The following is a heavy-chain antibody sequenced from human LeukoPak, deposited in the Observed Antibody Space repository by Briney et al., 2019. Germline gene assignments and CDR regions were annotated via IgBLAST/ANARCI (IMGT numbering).Heavy chain of an antibody. Sequence: KPSETLSLTCTVSGGSISSYYWSWIRQPPGKGLEWIGEINHSGSTNYNPSLKSRVTISVDTSKNQFSLKLSSVTAADTAVYYCARGNYYDSSGHAFDIWGQGTMVTVSS. CDR3: ARGNYYDSSGHAFDI. CDR2: INHSGST. CDR1: GGSISSYY. D-gene: IGHD3-22*01. J-gene: IGHJ3*02. V-gene: IGHV4-34*01.